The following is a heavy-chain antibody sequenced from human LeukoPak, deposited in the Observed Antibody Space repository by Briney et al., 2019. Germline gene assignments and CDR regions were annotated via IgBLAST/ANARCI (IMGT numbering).Heavy chain of an antibody. Sequence: GGSLRLSCAASGFTFSTYIMNWVRQAPGKGLEWVSSISTTSSYIFYANSVKGRFTISRDNAKNSLYLQMDSLRAEDTAVYYCAKSVVVVPAGTGGWFDPWGQGTLVTVSS. D-gene: IGHD2-2*01. J-gene: IGHJ5*02. CDR2: ISTTSSYI. CDR3: AKSVVVVPAGTGGWFDP. V-gene: IGHV3-21*04. CDR1: GFTFSTYI.